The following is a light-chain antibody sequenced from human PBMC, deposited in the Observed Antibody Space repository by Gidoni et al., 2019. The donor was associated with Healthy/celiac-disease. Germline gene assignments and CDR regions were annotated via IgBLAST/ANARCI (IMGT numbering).Light chain of an antibody. Sequence: DIVLTQSPLSLPVTPGEPASISCRSNQSLLHSNGYNDLVWYLQKPGQSPQLLIYLGSTRASGVPDRFSGTGSGTDFTLKISGVEAEDVGVYYCMQALQTPLTFGGGTKVEIK. V-gene: IGKV2-28*01. CDR3: MQALQTPLT. J-gene: IGKJ4*01. CDR2: LGS. CDR1: QSLLHSNGYND.